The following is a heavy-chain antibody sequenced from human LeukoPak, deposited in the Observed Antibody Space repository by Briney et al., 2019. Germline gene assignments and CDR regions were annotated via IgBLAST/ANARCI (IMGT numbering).Heavy chain of an antibody. CDR3: ARDLNRRGEFDY. CDR2: IYYSGST. D-gene: IGHD3-10*01. CDR1: GGSISSYY. Sequence: PSETLSLTCTVSGGSISSYYWSWIRQPPGKGLEWIGYIYYSGSTYYNPSLKSRVTISVDTSKNQFSLRLSAVTAADTAVYYCARDLNRRGEFDYWGQGTPVTVSS. V-gene: IGHV4-59*12. J-gene: IGHJ4*02.